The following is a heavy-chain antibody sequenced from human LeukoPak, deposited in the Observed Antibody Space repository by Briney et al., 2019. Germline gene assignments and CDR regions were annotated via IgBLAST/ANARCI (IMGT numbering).Heavy chain of an antibody. V-gene: IGHV3-23*01. CDR2: IGDSGGSS. CDR3: AKNPSLADTAMVFTDYFDY. Sequence: GGSLRLSCAASGFTFSSYTMSWVRQAPGKGLEWVSSIGDSGGSSYYADSVKGRFTISRDNSKNTLYLQMNSLRAEDTAVYYCAKNPSLADTAMVFTDYFDYWGQGTLVTVSS. CDR1: GFTFSSYT. J-gene: IGHJ4*02. D-gene: IGHD5-18*01.